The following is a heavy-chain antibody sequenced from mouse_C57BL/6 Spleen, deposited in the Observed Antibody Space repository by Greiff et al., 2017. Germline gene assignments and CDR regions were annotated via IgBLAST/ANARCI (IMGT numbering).Heavy chain of an antibody. D-gene: IGHD2-3*01. Sequence: QVQLQQPGAELVKPGASVKVSCKASGYTFTGYWMHWVKQRPGQGLEWIGRIHPYDSDTNYTQKFKGKATLTVDKSSSTAYLQLSSLTSEDTAVYYCAIDGYFAYWGQGTTLTVSA. CDR2: IHPYDSDT. CDR1: GYTFTGYW. V-gene: IGHV1-74*01. CDR3: AIDGYFAY. J-gene: IGHJ2*01.